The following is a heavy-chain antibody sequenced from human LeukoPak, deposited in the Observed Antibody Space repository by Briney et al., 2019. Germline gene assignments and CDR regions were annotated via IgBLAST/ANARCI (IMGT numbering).Heavy chain of an antibody. V-gene: IGHV4-34*01. CDR1: GGSFSGYY. CDR2: INHSGST. D-gene: IGHD2-8*02. CDR3: ARGRITGGVSRPGKKLYNWFDP. J-gene: IGHJ5*02. Sequence: PSETLSLTCAVYGGSFSGYYWSWIRQPPGKGLEWFGEINHSGSTNYNPSLKSRVTISVDTSKNQFSLKLSSVTAADTAVYYCARGRITGGVSRPGKKLYNWFDPWGQGTLVTVSS.